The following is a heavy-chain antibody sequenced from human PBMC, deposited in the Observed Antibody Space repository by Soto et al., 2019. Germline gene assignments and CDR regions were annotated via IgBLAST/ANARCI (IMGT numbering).Heavy chain of an antibody. D-gene: IGHD4-17*01. CDR2: IYHSGST. CDR1: SGSISSSNW. V-gene: IGHV4-4*02. J-gene: IGHJ4*02. CDR3: ARSPETTVTSFFDY. Sequence: SETLSLTCAVSSGSISSSNWWSWVRQPPGKGLEWIGEIYHSGSTNYNPSLKSRVTISVDKSKNQFSLKLSSVTAADTAVYYCARSPETTVTSFFDYWGQGTLVTVSS.